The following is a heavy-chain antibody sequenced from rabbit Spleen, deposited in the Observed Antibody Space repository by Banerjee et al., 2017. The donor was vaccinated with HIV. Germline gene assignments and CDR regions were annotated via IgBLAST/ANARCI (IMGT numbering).Heavy chain of an antibody. CDR1: GFSFSNYY. J-gene: IGHJ4*01. V-gene: IGHV1S45*01. CDR3: ARDLVAVIGWNFNL. D-gene: IGHD1-1*01. CDR2: IDTGSGGST. Sequence: QEQLEESGGDLVKPEGSLTLTCTASGFSFSNYYICWVRQAPGRGLEWIGCIDTGSGGSTYYATWAKGRFIMSRTSSTTVTLQMTSLTAADTATYFCARDLVAVIGWNFNLWGPGTLVTVS.